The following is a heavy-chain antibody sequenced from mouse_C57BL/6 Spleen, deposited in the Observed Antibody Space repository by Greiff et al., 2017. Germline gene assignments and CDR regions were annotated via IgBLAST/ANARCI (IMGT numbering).Heavy chain of an antibody. Sequence: EVQLVESEGGLVQPGSSMKLSCTASGFTFSDYYMAWVRQVPEKGLEWVANINYDGSSTYYLDSLKSRFIISRDNAKNILYLQMSSLKSEDTATYYCARGTGLYAMDYWGQGTSVTVSS. CDR2: INYDGSST. V-gene: IGHV5-16*01. J-gene: IGHJ4*01. CDR1: GFTFSDYY. CDR3: ARGTGLYAMDY. D-gene: IGHD4-1*01.